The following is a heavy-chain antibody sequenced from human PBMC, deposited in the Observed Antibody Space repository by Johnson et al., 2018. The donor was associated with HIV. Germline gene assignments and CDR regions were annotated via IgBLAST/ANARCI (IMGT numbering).Heavy chain of an antibody. CDR2: IKQDGSEK. Sequence: VQLVESGGGVVQPGGSLRVSCAASGFSFSKYWMTWVRQAPGKGLEWVANIKQDGSEKYYVDSVKGRFTISRDNAKNSLYMQMNSVRAEDTAVYYCASCGCSNYWDVVDIWGQGTRVIVSS. D-gene: IGHD4-11*01. V-gene: IGHV3-7*01. CDR1: GFSFSKYW. J-gene: IGHJ3*02. CDR3: ASCGCSNYWDVVDI.